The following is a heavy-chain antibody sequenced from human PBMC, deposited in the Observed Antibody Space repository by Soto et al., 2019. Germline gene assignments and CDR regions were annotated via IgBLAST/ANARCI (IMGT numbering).Heavy chain of an antibody. D-gene: IGHD3-3*01. CDR1: GYTFNSYG. CDR3: ARYFWSGQLPYYFDY. J-gene: IGHJ4*02. Sequence: QVQLVQSGAEVRKPGASVKVSCKASGYTFNSYGINWVRQTPGQGLEWLGWISAYNGDTKYAQKLQRRVTMTTDTSTSTAYMELRSLRSDDTAVYYCARYFWSGQLPYYFDYWGQGTLVTVSS. V-gene: IGHV1-18*01. CDR2: ISAYNGDT.